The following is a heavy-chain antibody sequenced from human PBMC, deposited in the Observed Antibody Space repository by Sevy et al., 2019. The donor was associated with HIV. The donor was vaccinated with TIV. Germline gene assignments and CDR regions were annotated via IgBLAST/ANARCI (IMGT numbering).Heavy chain of an antibody. V-gene: IGHV4-34*01. D-gene: IGHD3-10*01. Sequence: SETLSLTCAVYGGTFTEYYWTWIRQPPGKGLEWIGEITHSGRTNSNPSLKSRVTISVDSSKNQFSLTLTSVTAPDTAVCYYARGYYFNSESYMLHRRINWLDPWGQGTLVTVSS. J-gene: IGHJ5*02. CDR3: ARGYYFNSESYMLHRRINWLDP. CDR1: GGTFTEYY. CDR2: ITHSGRT.